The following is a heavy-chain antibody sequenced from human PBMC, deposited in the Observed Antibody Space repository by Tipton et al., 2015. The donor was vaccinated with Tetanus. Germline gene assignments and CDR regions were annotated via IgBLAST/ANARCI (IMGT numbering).Heavy chain of an antibody. Sequence: GLVKPSETLSLSCSVSGGSLRSGDHYWSWIRQPPGKGLEWLAYVSSSGSINSNYSLKSRITVSQDMSKNQFSLRLASVTAADTAVYYCARANYEFPKKGPFDSWGQGALVIVSS. CDR3: ARANYEFPKKGPFDS. J-gene: IGHJ4*02. CDR2: VSSSGSI. CDR1: GGSLRSGDHY. V-gene: IGHV4-61*08. D-gene: IGHD3-3*01.